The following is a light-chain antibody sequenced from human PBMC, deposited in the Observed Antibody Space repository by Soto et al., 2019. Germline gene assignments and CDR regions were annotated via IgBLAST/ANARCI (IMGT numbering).Light chain of an antibody. V-gene: IGLV2-23*01. J-gene: IGLJ1*01. CDR2: EGS. Sequence: QSVLTQPASVSGSPGQSITISCTGTSSDVGSYNLVSWYQQHPGKAPKLMIYEGSKRPSGASNRFSGSKSGNTASLTISGLQAEDEVDYYCCSYAVSSFLFGTGTKVTVL. CDR3: CSYAVSSFL. CDR1: SSDVGSYNL.